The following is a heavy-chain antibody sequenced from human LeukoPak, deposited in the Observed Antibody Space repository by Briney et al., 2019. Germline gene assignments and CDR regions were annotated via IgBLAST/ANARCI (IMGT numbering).Heavy chain of an antibody. CDR2: ISSSSDYT. V-gene: IGHV3-11*06. CDR3: ARPPYSSSWDPGWFDP. D-gene: IGHD6-13*01. Sequence: PGGSLRLSCAASGFTFSDYYMSWIRQAPGKGLEWVSYISSSSDYTNYADSVRGRFTISRDNAKNSLYLQMNSLRVEDTAVYYCARPPYSSSWDPGWFDPWGQGTLITVSA. CDR1: GFTFSDYY. J-gene: IGHJ5*02.